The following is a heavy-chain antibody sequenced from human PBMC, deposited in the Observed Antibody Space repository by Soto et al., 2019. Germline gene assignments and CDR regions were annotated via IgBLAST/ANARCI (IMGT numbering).Heavy chain of an antibody. CDR1: GGSINSSSYF. V-gene: IGHV4-39*01. J-gene: IGHJ5*02. CDR3: ARHYSSGSRNWFDP. D-gene: IGHD6-19*01. Sequence: SETLSLTCSVSGGSINSSSYFWGWVRQPPGKGLEWIGSIYYSGSTYYNPSLRSRVTISVDTSKNQFSLKLSSVTAADTAVFYCARHYSSGSRNWFDPWGQGPLVTFS. CDR2: IYYSGST.